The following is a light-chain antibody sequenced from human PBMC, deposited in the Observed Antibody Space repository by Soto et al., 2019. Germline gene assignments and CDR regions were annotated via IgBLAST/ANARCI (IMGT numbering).Light chain of an antibody. CDR2: GAS. CDR1: PAMNDW. J-gene: IGKJ4*01. Sequence: DIQMTQSPASLSASVGDRITITCRASPAMNDWLGWFQQKPGKAPKPLMYGASRLESGVPSRFSGAASGTDFTGTEFTLTISSLQPEDFATYYCQQYYSFPPTFGGGTKVE. V-gene: IGKV1-16*01. CDR3: QQYYSFPPT.